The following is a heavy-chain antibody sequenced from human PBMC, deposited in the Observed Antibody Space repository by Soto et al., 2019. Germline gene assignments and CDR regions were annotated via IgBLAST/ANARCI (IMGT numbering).Heavy chain of an antibody. CDR2: VSHDGRNT. V-gene: IGHV3-30*18. CDR1: GFTFSDYA. Sequence: GESLRLSCAASGFTFSDYAMHWVRQSLGKGLEWVAVVSHDGRNTHYADSVKGRFTISRDSSKNTVSLEMTSLRAEDTAVYYCAKGGRQWLVTSDFNYWGQGALVTVSS. J-gene: IGHJ4*02. CDR3: AKGGRQWLVTSDFNY. D-gene: IGHD6-19*01.